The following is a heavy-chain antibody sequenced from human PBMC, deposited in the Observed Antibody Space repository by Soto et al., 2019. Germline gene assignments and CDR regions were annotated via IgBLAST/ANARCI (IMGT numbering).Heavy chain of an antibody. Sequence: QLVQSGAEVKKPGASVRVSCKTSGPTFIAYYIHWVRQAPGQGLEWMGWIDTKSGGTTYEQKFLGRVTMTRDTSISTAYLDVNRLTSVDSAVYYCARVSVDVPEWGQGTLITVSS. D-gene: IGHD5-12*01. CDR1: GPTFIAYY. V-gene: IGHV1-2*02. CDR2: IDTKSGGT. J-gene: IGHJ4*02. CDR3: ARVSVDVPE.